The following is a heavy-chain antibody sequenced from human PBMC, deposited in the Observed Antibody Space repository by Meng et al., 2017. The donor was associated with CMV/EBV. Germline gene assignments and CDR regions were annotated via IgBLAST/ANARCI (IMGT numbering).Heavy chain of an antibody. CDR1: GYSFTSYG. J-gene: IGHJ5*02. CDR2: ISAYNGNT. D-gene: IGHD6-19*01. CDR3: ARDPGIAVADDRFDP. V-gene: IGHV1-18*01. Sequence: QVQLLPSGGEVKKAXXXXDVXXEXSGYSFTSYGISWVRQAPGQGLEWMGWISAYNGNTNYAQKLQGRVTMTTDTSTSTAYMELRSLRSDDTAVCYCARDPGIAVADDRFDPWGQGTLVTVSS.